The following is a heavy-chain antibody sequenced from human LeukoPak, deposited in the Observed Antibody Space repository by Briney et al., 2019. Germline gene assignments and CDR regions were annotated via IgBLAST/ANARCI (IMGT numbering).Heavy chain of an antibody. CDR3: ARVNWSGYDFRGAFDI. D-gene: IGHD5-12*01. J-gene: IGHJ3*02. CDR1: GASISSGEYY. V-gene: IGHV4-61*02. Sequence: PSETLSLTCTVSGASISSGEYYWSWIRQPAGKGLEWIGRIYTSGSTNYNPSLKSRVTISVDTSKNQFSLKLSSVTAADTAVYYCARVNWSGYDFRGAFDIWGQGTMVTVSS. CDR2: IYTSGST.